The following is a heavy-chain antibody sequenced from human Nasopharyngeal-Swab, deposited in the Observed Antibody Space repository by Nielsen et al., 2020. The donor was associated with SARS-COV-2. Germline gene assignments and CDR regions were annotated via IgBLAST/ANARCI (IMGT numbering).Heavy chain of an antibody. CDR3: ARVLLRALGKFGEGYAFDI. CDR2: ISSSSTYI. D-gene: IGHD3-10*01. CDR1: GFTFSSHS. J-gene: IGHJ3*02. Sequence: GESLKISCAASGFTFSSHSMNWVRQAPGKGLEWVSSISSSSTYIYYADSVKGRFTISRDNAKNSLYLQMNSLRVEDTAVYHCARVLLRALGKFGEGYAFDIWGQGTMVTVSS. V-gene: IGHV3-21*01.